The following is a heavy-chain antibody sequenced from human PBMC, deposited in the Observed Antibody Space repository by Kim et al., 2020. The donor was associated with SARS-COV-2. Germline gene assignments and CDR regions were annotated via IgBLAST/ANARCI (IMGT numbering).Heavy chain of an antibody. V-gene: IGHV4-39*01. Sequence: SETLSLTCTVSGGSISSSSYYWGWIRQPPGKGLEWIGSIYYSGSTYYNPSLKSRVTISVDTSKNQFSLKLSSVTAADTAVYYCARRGSSSWLNDYWGQGTLVTVSS. CDR1: GGSISSSSYY. D-gene: IGHD6-13*01. CDR3: ARRGSSSWLNDY. J-gene: IGHJ4*02. CDR2: IYYSGST.